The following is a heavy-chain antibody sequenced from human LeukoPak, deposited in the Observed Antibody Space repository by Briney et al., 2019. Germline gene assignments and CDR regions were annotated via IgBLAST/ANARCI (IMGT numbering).Heavy chain of an antibody. V-gene: IGHV3-30*18. CDR2: ISYDGSHK. D-gene: IGHD2-2*01. J-gene: IGHJ4*02. CDR3: AKAAPAEAYYFDY. CDR1: RFTFSSYG. Sequence: PGGSLRLSCTASRFTFSSYGMHWVRQAPGKGLEWVAVISYDGSHKYYADSVKGRFTTSRDNSMNTLYLQMNSLRAEDTAVYYCAKAAPAEAYYFDYWGQGTLVTVSS.